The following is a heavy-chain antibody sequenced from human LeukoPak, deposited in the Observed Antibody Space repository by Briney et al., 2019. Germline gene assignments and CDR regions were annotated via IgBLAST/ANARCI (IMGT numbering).Heavy chain of an antibody. D-gene: IGHD4-11*01. CDR2: ISAYNGNT. V-gene: IGHV1-18*01. CDR1: GNTFTSYG. Sequence: GASVKVSCKASGNTFTSYGISWVRQAPGQGLEWMGWISAYNGNTNYAQNLQGRVTMTTDTSTSTAYMELRSLTSDDTAVYYCARGGHYTQPYYSYMDVWGKGTTVTVSS. J-gene: IGHJ6*03. CDR3: ARGGHYTQPYYSYMDV.